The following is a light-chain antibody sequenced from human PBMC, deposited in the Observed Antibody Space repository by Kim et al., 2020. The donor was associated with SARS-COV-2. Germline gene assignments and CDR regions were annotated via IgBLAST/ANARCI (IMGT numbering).Light chain of an antibody. J-gene: IGLJ3*02. CDR1: MGHSSYA. CDR3: QTWGTGIRWV. V-gene: IGLV4-69*01. CDR2: LNSDGSH. Sequence: VKLPCTRGMGHSSYAIAWHQQQPEKGPRYLMKLNSDGSHSKGDGIPDRFLGSSSGAERYLTISSLQSEDEADYYCQTWGTGIRWVFGGGTKVTVL.